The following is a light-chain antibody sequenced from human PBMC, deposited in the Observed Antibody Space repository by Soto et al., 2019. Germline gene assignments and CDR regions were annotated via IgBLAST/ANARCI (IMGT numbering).Light chain of an antibody. V-gene: IGKV3-11*01. Sequence: EIVLIQSPATLSLSPGERATLSCRASQSVGSYLAWYQHKPGQAPRLLISDASNRATGIPARFSGSGSETDFTLTISSLEPEDSAVYYCQQYNTWPPITFGQGTRLEIK. J-gene: IGKJ5*01. CDR2: DAS. CDR1: QSVGSY. CDR3: QQYNTWPPIT.